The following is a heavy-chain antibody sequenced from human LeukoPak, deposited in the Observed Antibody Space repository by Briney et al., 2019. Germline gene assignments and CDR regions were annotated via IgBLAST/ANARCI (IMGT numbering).Heavy chain of an antibody. V-gene: IGHV4-59*08. J-gene: IGHJ3*02. D-gene: IGHD4-23*01. CDR3: ARQGALTTVANDAFDI. CDR2: LFYSGST. CDR1: GGSISSYY. Sequence: SETLSLTCTVSGGSISSYYWSWIRQPPGKGLEWIGYLFYSGSTSYNPSLKSRVTISVDTPKNQFSLRLSSVTAADTAVYYCARQGALTTVANDAFDIWGQGTMVTVSS.